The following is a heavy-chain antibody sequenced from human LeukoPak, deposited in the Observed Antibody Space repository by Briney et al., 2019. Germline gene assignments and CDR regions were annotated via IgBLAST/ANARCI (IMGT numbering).Heavy chain of an antibody. CDR1: GFTFGTYW. V-gene: IGHV3-7*01. Sequence: GGSLRLSCAASGFTFGTYWMSWVRQAPGKGLEWVANINQDGSEKNYVDSVKGRFTISRDNAKNSLSLQMNSLRAEDTAMYYCGRDMDVWGQGTTVIVSS. CDR2: INQDGSEK. CDR3: GRDMDV. J-gene: IGHJ6*02.